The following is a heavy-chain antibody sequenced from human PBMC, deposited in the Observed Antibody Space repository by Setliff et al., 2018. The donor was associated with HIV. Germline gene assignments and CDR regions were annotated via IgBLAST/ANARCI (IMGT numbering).Heavy chain of an antibody. CDR2: ISDSGSI. CDR1: TESLTRYD. D-gene: IGHD3-10*01. J-gene: IGHJ5*02. CDR3: ARVKSIKTTLVRLWPRFDL. Sequence: SETLSLTCAVYTESLTRYDWAWIRQSPEKGLEWIGEISDSGSIIYNPSLQSRVTMSVDTSKNQFSLKVRSLTAADTGLYYCARVKSIKTTLVRLWPRFDLWGQGTQVTVSS. V-gene: IGHV4-34*01.